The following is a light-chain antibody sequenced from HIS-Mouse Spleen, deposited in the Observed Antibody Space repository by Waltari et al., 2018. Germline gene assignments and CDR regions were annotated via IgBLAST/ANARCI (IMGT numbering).Light chain of an antibody. J-gene: IGLJ3*02. CDR2: EGS. CDR3: CSYAVSSTWV. CDR1: SSDVCSYNL. Sequence: QSALTQPASVSGSPRQSITISCTATSSDVCSYNLVSWDQQHPGKAPKLMIYEGSKRPSGVSNRFSGSKSGNTASLTISGLQAEDEADYYCCSYAVSSTWVFGGGTKLTVL. V-gene: IGLV2-23*01.